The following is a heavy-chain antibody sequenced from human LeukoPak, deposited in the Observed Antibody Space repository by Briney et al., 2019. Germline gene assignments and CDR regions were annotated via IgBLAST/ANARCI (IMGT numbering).Heavy chain of an antibody. D-gene: IGHD2-21*01. CDR2: ISGSGGST. J-gene: IGHJ4*02. V-gene: IGHV3-23*01. CDR3: AKDSTMWPHYFDH. CDR1: GFTFSSYA. Sequence: GGSLRLSCAASGFTFSSYAMSWVRQAPGKGLEWVSAISGSGGSTYYADSVKGRFTISRDNSKNTLYLQMNSLRAEDTAVYFCAKDSTMWPHYFDHWGQGILVIVSS.